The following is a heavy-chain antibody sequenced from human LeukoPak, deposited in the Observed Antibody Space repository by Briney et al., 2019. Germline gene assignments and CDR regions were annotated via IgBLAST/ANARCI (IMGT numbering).Heavy chain of an antibody. Sequence: ASVKVSCKASGYTFTSYGINWVRQAPGQGLEWMGWISAYNGNTNYAQKLQGRVTMTTDTSTSTAYMELRSMRSDDTAVYYCARDDALVATGSFDYWGQGTLVTVSS. CDR1: GYTFTSYG. V-gene: IGHV1-18*01. CDR3: ARDDALVATGSFDY. CDR2: ISAYNGNT. J-gene: IGHJ4*02. D-gene: IGHD5-12*01.